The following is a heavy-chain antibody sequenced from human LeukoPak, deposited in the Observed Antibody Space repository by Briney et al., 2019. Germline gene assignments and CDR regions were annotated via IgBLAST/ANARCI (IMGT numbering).Heavy chain of an antibody. V-gene: IGHV3-7*03. CDR1: GFIFTNYF. CDR3: ARDKIVGATKNDY. Sequence: GGSLRLSCAASGFIFTNYFMSWVRQAPGKRLEWVANIKQDGSEKYYVDSVKGRFTISRDNAQNSLYLHMNSLRAEDTAVYYCARDKIVGATKNDYWGQGILVTVSS. D-gene: IGHD1-26*01. J-gene: IGHJ4*02. CDR2: IKQDGSEK.